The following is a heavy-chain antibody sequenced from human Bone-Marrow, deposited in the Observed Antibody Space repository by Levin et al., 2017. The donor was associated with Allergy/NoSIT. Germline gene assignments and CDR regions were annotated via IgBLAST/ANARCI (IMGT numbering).Heavy chain of an antibody. Sequence: GGSLRLSCAASGFTFRNYGMHWVRQAPGKGLEWVAIIWFDGSDKHYADSVKGRFTISRDNSKNTLYLQMNSLRVEDTALYYCARDRPGSGASSDSFDCWGQGTLVTVSS. CDR1: GFTFRNYG. J-gene: IGHJ4*02. V-gene: IGHV3-33*01. CDR2: IWFDGSDK. CDR3: ARDRPGSGASSDSFDC. D-gene: IGHD3-3*01.